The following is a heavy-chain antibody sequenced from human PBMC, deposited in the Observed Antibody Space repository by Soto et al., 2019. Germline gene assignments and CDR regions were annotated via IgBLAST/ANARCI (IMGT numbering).Heavy chain of an antibody. CDR3: ARDAGSGDHDSGYHYAFDY. J-gene: IGHJ4*02. D-gene: IGHD3-22*01. CDR1: GFTFSSYA. V-gene: IGHV3-23*01. CDR2: ISGSGSTM. Sequence: GGSLRLSCAASGFTFSSYAMSWVRQAPGKGLEWVSAISGSGSTMFYADSVKGRFTISRDNAKNSVYLHMHSLRAEDTAVYYCARDAGSGDHDSGYHYAFDYWGQGTLVTSPQ.